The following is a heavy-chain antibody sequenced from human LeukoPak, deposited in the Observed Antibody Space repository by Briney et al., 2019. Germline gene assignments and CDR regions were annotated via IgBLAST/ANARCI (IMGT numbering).Heavy chain of an antibody. CDR2: INHSGST. CDR3: ARSLGDY. J-gene: IGHJ4*02. CDR1: GGSFSGYY. V-gene: IGHV4-34*01. Sequence: SETLSLTCAVYGGSFSGYYWSWIRQPPGKGLEWIGEINHSGSTNYNPSLKSRVTISVDTSKNQFSLKLSSVTAADTAVYYCARSLGDYWGQGTLVTVSS.